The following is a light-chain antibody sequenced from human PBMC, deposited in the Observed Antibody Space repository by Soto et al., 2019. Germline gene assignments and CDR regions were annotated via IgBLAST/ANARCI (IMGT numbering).Light chain of an antibody. CDR1: SSDVGGYNE. V-gene: IGLV2-14*03. J-gene: IGLJ2*01. Sequence: QSALTQPASVSGSPGRWTTISCTGTSSDVGGYNEVSWYQQRPGKAPKLMIYDVTNRPSGVSNRFSGSKSGNTASLTISGLQAEDEAYYYCSSHAAGSTLIFGGGTKVTVL. CDR2: DVT. CDR3: SSHAAGSTLI.